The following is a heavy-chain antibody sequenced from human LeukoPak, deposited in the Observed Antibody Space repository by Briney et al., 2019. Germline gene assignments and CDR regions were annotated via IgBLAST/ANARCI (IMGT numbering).Heavy chain of an antibody. D-gene: IGHD6-13*01. V-gene: IGHV1-3*01. CDR1: GYTFTSYA. J-gene: IGHJ4*02. Sequence: ASVKVSCKAPGYTFTSYAMHWVRQAPGQRLEWMGWINAGNGNTKYSQKFQGRVTITRDTSASTAYMELSSLRPEDTAVYYCASGAAGMRTFDYWGQGTLVTVSS. CDR3: ASGAAGMRTFDY. CDR2: INAGNGNT.